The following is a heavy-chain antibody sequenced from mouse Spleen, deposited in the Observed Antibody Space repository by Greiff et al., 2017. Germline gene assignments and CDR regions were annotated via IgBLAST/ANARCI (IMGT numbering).Heavy chain of an antibody. CDR3: ARESLFAY. Sequence: DVHLVESGGGLVKPGGSLKLSCAASGFTFSSYAMSWVRQTPEKRLEWVATISDGGSYTYYPDNVKGRFTISRDNAKNNLYLQMSHLKSEDTAMYYCARESLFAYWGQGTLVTVSA. CDR2: ISDGGSYT. CDR1: GFTFSSYA. J-gene: IGHJ3*01. V-gene: IGHV5-4*01.